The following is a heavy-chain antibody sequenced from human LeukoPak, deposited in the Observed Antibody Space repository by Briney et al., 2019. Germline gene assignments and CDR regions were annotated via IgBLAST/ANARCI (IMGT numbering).Heavy chain of an antibody. V-gene: IGHV1-69*06. D-gene: IGHD3-16*01. CDR3: ARDRFGGEQN. CDR1: GGTFSSYA. J-gene: IGHJ4*02. Sequence: ASVKLSCKASGGTFSSYAFSWVRQAPGPGLGWMGRIIPIFGTANYAQKFQGRVTITADKSTSTAYMELSSLRSEDTAVYYCARDRFGGEQNWGQGTLVTVSS. CDR2: IIPIFGTA.